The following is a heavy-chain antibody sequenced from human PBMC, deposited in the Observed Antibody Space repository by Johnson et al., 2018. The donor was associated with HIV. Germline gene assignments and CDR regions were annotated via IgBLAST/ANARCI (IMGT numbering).Heavy chain of an antibody. CDR1: GFTFSSYG. CDR2: ISYDGSNK. D-gene: IGHD6-13*01. CDR3: AKVVTSSSSWQDDAFDI. J-gene: IGHJ3*02. Sequence: VQLVESGGGVVQPGRSLRLSCAASGFTFSSYGMHWVRQAPGKGLEWVAVISYDGSNKYYADSVKGRFTISRDNSKNTLYLQMNSLRVEDTAVYYCAKVVTSSSSWQDDAFDIWGQGTVVTVSS. V-gene: IGHV3-30*18.